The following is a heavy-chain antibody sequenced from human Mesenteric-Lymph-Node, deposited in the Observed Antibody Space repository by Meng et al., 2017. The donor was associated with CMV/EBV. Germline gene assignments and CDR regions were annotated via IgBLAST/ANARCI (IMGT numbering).Heavy chain of an antibody. Sequence: GGSLRLSCAAYGFTFSAYAIIWVRQAPGKGLEWVSAISGSGADKFYPDSVKGRFTVSRDNSKNTASLQMSSLRAEDTAVYYCAKDGRGYSPYYFDSWGQGTLVTVSS. J-gene: IGHJ4*02. CDR2: ISGSGADK. V-gene: IGHV3-23*01. CDR1: GFTFSAYA. D-gene: IGHD5-18*01. CDR3: AKDGRGYSPYYFDS.